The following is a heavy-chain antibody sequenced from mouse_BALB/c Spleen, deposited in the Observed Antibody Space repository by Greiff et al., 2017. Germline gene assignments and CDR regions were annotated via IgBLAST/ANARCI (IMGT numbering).Heavy chain of an antibody. D-gene: IGHD4-1*01. V-gene: IGHV5-9-4*01. CDR2: ISSGGSYT. CDR3: AREGLGGAMDY. CDR1: GFTFSSYA. J-gene: IGHJ4*01. Sequence: EVQLQESGGGLVKPGGSLKLSCAASGFTFSSYAMSWVRQSPEKRLEWVAEISSGGSYTYYPDTVTGRFTISRDNAKNTLYLEMSSLRSEDTAMYYCAREGLGGAMDYWGQGTSVTVSS.